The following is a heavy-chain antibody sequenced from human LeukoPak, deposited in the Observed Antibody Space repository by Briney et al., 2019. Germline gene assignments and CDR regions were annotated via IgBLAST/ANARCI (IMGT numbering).Heavy chain of an antibody. V-gene: IGHV1-2*02. CDR1: GYTFTGYY. CDR2: INPNSGGT. J-gene: IGHJ6*04. Sequence: GASVKVSCKASGYTFTGYYMHWVRHAPGQGLEWMGWINPNSGGTNYAQKFQGRVTMTRDTSISTAYMELSRLRSDDTAVYYCARDSAIFGVVTMDVWGKGTTVTVSS. D-gene: IGHD3-3*01. CDR3: ARDSAIFGVVTMDV.